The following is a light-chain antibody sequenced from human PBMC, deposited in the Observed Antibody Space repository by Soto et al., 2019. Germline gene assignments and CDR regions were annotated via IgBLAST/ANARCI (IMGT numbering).Light chain of an antibody. Sequence: DIQMTQSPSSLSASVGDRVTITCRASQGIRNGLGWYQQKPGKAPKRLIYAASSLQSGVPSRFSGSGSGTDFTLTISYLQAEDFGTYYCQEASRIPITFGQGTRLEIK. CDR1: QGIRNG. CDR3: QEASRIPIT. J-gene: IGKJ5*01. CDR2: AAS. V-gene: IGKV1-17*02.